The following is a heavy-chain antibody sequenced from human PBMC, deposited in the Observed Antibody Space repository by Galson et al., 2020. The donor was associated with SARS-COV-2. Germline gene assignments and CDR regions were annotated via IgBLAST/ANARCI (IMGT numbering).Heavy chain of an antibody. CDR3: ARVECSGGGCYPGNH. CDR1: GFGFSYYW. J-gene: IGHJ5*02. Sequence: GGSLRLSCEASGFGFSYYWMSWVRQAPGRGLEWVANIKHDGSEKYYVDSVKGRFTLSRDNPKNSLYLQMNNLRVEDTAVYYCARVECSGGGCYPGNHWGRGTLVTVSA. CDR2: IKHDGSEK. V-gene: IGHV3-7*03. D-gene: IGHD2-15*01.